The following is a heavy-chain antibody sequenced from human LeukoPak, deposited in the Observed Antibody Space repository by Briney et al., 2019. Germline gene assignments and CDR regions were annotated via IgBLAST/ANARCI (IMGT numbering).Heavy chain of an antibody. CDR2: IKSDGST. J-gene: IGHJ5*02. V-gene: IGHV3-74*01. D-gene: IGHD3-10*01. CDR3: ARAVTYFYGSVTYDWYDP. Sequence: GGSLRLSCAASGFTFSSYWMHWVRHTPGKGPVWVSRIKSDGSTIYADSVKGRFTISRDNARNTLYLQMNSLRVEDTAMYYCARAVTYFYGSVTYDWYDPWGQGTLVTVSS. CDR1: GFTFSSYW.